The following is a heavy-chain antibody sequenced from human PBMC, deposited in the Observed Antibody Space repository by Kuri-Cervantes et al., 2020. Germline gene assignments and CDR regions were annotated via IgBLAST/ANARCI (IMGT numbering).Heavy chain of an antibody. V-gene: IGHV3-30-3*01. J-gene: IGHJ6*02. D-gene: IGHD3-22*01. CDR1: GFTFSSYA. CDR2: ISYDGSNK. Sequence: GESLKISCAASGFTFSSYAMHWVRQAPGKGLEWVAVISYDGSNKYYADSVKGRFTISRDNSKNTLYLQMNSLRAEDTAVYYCAKDVHYYDMPGLNYYYYYGMDVWGQGTTVTVSS. CDR3: AKDVHYYDMPGLNYYYYYGMDV.